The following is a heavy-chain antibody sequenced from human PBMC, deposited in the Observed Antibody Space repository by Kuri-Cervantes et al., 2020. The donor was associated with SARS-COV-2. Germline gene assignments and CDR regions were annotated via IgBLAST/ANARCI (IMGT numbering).Heavy chain of an antibody. CDR2: IYYSGST. CDR1: GGSISSYY. V-gene: IGHV4-59*12. Sequence: SETLSLTCTVSGGSISSYYWSWIRQPPGKGLEWIGYIYYSGSTNYNPAPKSRVTISVDTSKNQFSLKLSSVTAADTAVYYCARWGYYDFWSGYVVWDYYYYMDVWGKGTTVTVSS. J-gene: IGHJ6*03. D-gene: IGHD3-3*01. CDR3: ARWGYYDFWSGYVVWDYYYYMDV.